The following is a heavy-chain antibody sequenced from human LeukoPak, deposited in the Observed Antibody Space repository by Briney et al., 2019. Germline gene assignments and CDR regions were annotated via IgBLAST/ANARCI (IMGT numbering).Heavy chain of an antibody. CDR2: SYFIGSP. V-gene: IGHV4-59*08. Sequence: PSETLSLTCTVDGSISSYYWSWIRQAPGKGLERIGHSYFIGSPNYNPSLKSRVTISVDTPKNQFSLKLSSVTAADTAVYYCAGVRSTVGWRSFDYWGQGILVTVSS. CDR1: DGSISSYY. D-gene: IGHD4-23*01. J-gene: IGHJ4*02. CDR3: AGVRSTVGWRSFDY.